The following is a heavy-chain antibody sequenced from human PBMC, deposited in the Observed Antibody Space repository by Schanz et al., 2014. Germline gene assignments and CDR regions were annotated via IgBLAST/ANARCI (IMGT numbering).Heavy chain of an antibody. CDR1: GFTFSTST. D-gene: IGHD6-13*01. Sequence: EVQLVESGGGLVQPGGSLRLSCAASGFTFSTSTMHWVRQAPGKGLEWVSYVSRSTPDIYYADSVKGRFTMSRDNAKNSVFLQMNSLRAEDTAVYYCAKSQGSSFDSWGQGTLVTVSS. CDR2: VSRSTPDI. CDR3: AKSQGSSFDS. J-gene: IGHJ4*02. V-gene: IGHV3-48*01.